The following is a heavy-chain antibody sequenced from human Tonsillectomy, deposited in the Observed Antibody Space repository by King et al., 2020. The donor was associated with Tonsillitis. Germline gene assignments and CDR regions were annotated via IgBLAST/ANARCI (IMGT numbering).Heavy chain of an antibody. CDR2: ISSSGYTI. Sequence: VQLVESGGGLVNPGGSLRLSCAASGFTFSDYYMSWILQAPGKGLEWFSYISSSGYTIYYADSVKGRFTISRDNAENSLYLQMNSLRAEDTAVYDCARAPYHNSSGYPFFGYWGQGALVTVTS. CDR3: ARAPYHNSSGYPFFGY. D-gene: IGHD3-22*01. J-gene: IGHJ4*02. CDR1: GFTFSDYY. V-gene: IGHV3-11*01.